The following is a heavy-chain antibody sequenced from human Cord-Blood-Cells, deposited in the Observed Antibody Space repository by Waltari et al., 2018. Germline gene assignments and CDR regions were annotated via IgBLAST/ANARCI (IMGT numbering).Heavy chain of an antibody. CDR2: IKQEGSEK. J-gene: IGHJ3*02. Sequence: EVQLVESGGCLVQPGGSLRLSCAASGFTFSSYWMSWVSKAPGKGWEWVGNIKQEGSEKYDVDSVRGRITCSRDNAENSLYLQMCSQRAEETAVYYCARDRAGGPTDAFDIWGQGTMVTVS. CDR3: ARDRAGGPTDAFDI. V-gene: IGHV3-7*01. D-gene: IGHD2-15*01. CDR1: GFTFSSYW.